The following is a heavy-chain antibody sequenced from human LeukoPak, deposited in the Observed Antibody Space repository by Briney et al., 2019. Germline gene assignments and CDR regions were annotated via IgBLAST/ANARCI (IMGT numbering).Heavy chain of an antibody. CDR3: ARETPVGVVAARGVYFDY. V-gene: IGHV4-38-2*02. Sequence: KPSETLSLTCTVSGYSISSGYYWDWIRQPPGKGLEWIGTFYHGGSNYYNPPLKSSITIAVATTKNYFSLKSTSVTAADTAVYYCARETPVGVVAARGVYFDYCGEGTLVTV. CDR1: GYSISSGYY. J-gene: IGHJ4*02. CDR2: FYHGGSN. D-gene: IGHD2-15*01.